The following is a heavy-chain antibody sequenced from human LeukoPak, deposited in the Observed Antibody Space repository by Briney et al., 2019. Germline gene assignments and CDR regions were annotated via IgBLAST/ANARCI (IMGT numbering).Heavy chain of an antibody. J-gene: IGHJ4*02. Sequence: GGSLRLFCAASGFTFSSAWMSWVRQAPGKGLEWVGRIKSKTDGGTTDYAAPVKGRFTISRDDSKNTLYLQMNSLTTEDTAVYYCTTYQLVLDYWGQGALVTVSS. V-gene: IGHV3-15*01. D-gene: IGHD6-13*01. CDR3: TTYQLVLDY. CDR2: IKSKTDGGTT. CDR1: GFTFSSAW.